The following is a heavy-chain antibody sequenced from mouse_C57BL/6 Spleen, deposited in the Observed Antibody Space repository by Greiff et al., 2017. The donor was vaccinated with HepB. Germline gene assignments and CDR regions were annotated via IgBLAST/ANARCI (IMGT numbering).Heavy chain of an antibody. V-gene: IGHV1-82*01. D-gene: IGHD2-1*01. J-gene: IGHJ3*01. CDR1: GYAFSSSW. CDR3: ARGNYVAWFAY. Sequence: VQLQHSGPELVKPGASVKISCKASGYAFSSSWMNWVKQRPGKGLEWIGRIYPGDGDTNYNGKFKGKATLTADKSSSTAYMQLSSLTSEDSAVYFCARGNYVAWFAYWGQGTLVTVSA. CDR2: IYPGDGDT.